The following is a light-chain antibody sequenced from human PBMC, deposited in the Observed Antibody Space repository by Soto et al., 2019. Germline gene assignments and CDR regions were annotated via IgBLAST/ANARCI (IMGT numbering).Light chain of an antibody. CDR3: QHYNSYSEA. J-gene: IGKJ1*01. Sequence: DIQMTHSPSTLSASVGDGVTITARASQSISVWLAWYQQKAGKAPNLLIYKASRLESGVPSRFSGSGSETEFTLTISGLQPGDSATYYCQHYNSYSEAFGQGTKVAIK. CDR2: KAS. CDR1: QSISVW. V-gene: IGKV1-5*03.